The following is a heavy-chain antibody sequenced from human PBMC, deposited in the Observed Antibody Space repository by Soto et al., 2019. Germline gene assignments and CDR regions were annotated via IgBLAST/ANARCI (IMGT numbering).Heavy chain of an antibody. Sequence: EVQLLESGGGLVQPGGSLRLSCAASGFTFSSYAMSWVRQAPGKGLEWVSAISGSGGSTYYADSVKGRFTISRDNSKNTLYQQMNSLRAEDTAVYYCAKGGPYYDFWSGSQLYYYYYYMDVWGKGTTVTVSS. CDR1: GFTFSSYA. V-gene: IGHV3-23*01. CDR3: AKGGPYYDFWSGSQLYYYYYYMDV. J-gene: IGHJ6*03. D-gene: IGHD3-3*01. CDR2: ISGSGGST.